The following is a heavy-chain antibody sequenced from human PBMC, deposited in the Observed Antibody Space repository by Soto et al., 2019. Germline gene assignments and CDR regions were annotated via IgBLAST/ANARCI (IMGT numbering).Heavy chain of an antibody. CDR2: IYWDDDK. CDR1: GFSLSTSGVG. Sequence: QITLKESGPTLVKPTQTLTLTCTFSGFSLSTSGVGVGWIRQPPGKALEWLALIYWDDDKRYSPSLKSRRTITNDTSKNQVVLTMTNMDPVDTATYYCARLLAAAGAWVSYCYYMDVWGKGTTVTVSS. D-gene: IGHD6-13*01. J-gene: IGHJ6*03. CDR3: ARLLAAAGAWVSYCYYMDV. V-gene: IGHV2-5*02.